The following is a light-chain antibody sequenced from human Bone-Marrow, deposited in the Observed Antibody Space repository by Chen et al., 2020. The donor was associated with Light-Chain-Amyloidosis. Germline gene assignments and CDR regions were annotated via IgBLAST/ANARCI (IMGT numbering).Light chain of an antibody. CDR2: DSN. V-gene: IGLV1-51*01. J-gene: IGLJ3*02. Sequence: QSALTQPPSLSAAPGQNVTISCSGSSSNIGKNYVSWYQQLPGTAPKLLIYDSNKRPSGIPARFSGTQSRTSAALGITGLQTGDEADYYCGAWDISLSGRVFGGGTRLTV. CDR1: SSNIGKNY. CDR3: GAWDISLSGRV.